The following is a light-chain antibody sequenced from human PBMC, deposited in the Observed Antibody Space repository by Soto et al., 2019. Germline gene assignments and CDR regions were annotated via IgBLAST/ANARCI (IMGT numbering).Light chain of an antibody. V-gene: IGKV1-17*01. Sequence: IQMTQSPSSLSASVGDRVTITCRASQGIRNDLGWYQQKPGKAPKLLIYGASTLQSGVPSRFSGSRSGTDYTLTIASLQPEDFATYYCQQLNGSPWTFGQGTKVEIK. CDR3: QQLNGSPWT. CDR2: GAS. J-gene: IGKJ1*01. CDR1: QGIRND.